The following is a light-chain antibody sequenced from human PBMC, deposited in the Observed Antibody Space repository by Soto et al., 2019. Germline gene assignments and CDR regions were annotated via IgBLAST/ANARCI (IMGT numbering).Light chain of an antibody. CDR1: SSNIGDSS. CDR2: SDN. Sequence: QPVLTQSPSASGTPGQRVTVSCSGSSSNIGDSSVNWYRQVPGTAPKLLIYSDNQRPSGVPDRFSGSKSGTSASLAISGLQSEDEADYNCAAWDNSLDGPVFGGGTKVTVL. V-gene: IGLV1-44*01. CDR3: AAWDNSLDGPV. J-gene: IGLJ2*01.